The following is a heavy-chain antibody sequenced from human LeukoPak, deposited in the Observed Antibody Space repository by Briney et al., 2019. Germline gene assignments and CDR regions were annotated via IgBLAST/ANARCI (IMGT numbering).Heavy chain of an antibody. CDR2: ISGSGDST. D-gene: IGHD4-11*01. V-gene: IGHV3-23*01. CDR3: AKTPTGTTGGGLPLDYGYMDV. CDR1: GFTFSSYA. Sequence: GGSLRLSCAASGFTFSSYAMSWVRQAPGKGLEWVSAISGSGDSTYYADSVKGRFTISRDNSKNTLFLQMNSLRAEDTAVYYCAKTPTGTTGGGLPLDYGYMDVWGKGTTVTVSS. J-gene: IGHJ6*03.